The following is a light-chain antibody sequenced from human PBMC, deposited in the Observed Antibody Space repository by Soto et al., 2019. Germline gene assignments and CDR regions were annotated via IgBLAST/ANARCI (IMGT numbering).Light chain of an antibody. Sequence: IVFVQAPGTLSLSPGERDTPSCRASPSVSSSYLAWYQQKPGQAPRLLIYGASSRATGIPDRFSGSGSGTDFTLTISRLEPEDFAVYYCQQYGSSPPTFGQGTKVDI. CDR1: PSVSSSY. J-gene: IGKJ1*01. CDR2: GAS. V-gene: IGKV3-20*01. CDR3: QQYGSSPPT.